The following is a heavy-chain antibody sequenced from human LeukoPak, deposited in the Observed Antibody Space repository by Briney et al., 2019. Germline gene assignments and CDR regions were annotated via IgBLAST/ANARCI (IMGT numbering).Heavy chain of an antibody. D-gene: IGHD3-3*01. CDR1: GFTFSSYA. CDR3: AKRGYDFWSGYYIDY. V-gene: IGHV3-23*01. J-gene: IGHJ4*02. Sequence: GGSLRLSCAASGFTFSSYAMSWVRQAPGKGLEWVSAISGSGGSTYYADSVKGRFTISRDNSKNTLYLQMNSLRAEDTAVYYCAKRGYDFWSGYYIDYWGQGNLVTVSS. CDR2: ISGSGGST.